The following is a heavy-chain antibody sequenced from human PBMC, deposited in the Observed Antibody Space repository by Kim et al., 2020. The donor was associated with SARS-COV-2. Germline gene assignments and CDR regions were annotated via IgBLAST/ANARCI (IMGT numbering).Heavy chain of an antibody. CDR3: ARRFSSGWYWRGNWFDP. V-gene: IGHV4-4*02. CDR2: IYHSGST. CDR1: GGSISSSNW. D-gene: IGHD6-19*01. Sequence: SETLSLTCAVSGGSISSSNWWSWVRQPPGKGLEWIGEIYHSGSTNYNPSLKSRVTISVDKSKNQFSLKLSSVTAADTAVYYCARRFSSGWYWRGNWFDPWGQGTLVTVSS. J-gene: IGHJ5*02.